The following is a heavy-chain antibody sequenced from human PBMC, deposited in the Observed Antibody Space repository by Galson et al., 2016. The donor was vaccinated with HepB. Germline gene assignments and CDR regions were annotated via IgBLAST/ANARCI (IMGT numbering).Heavy chain of an antibody. D-gene: IGHD1-14*01. CDR1: GFSLSTSGVG. CDR2: IYWDDDK. Sequence: PALVKPTQTLTLTCTFSGFSLSTSGVGVGWIRQPPGKALEWLGIIYWDDDKRYSPSLKNRLTFTKDTSKNQVVLTMPNMDPVYTATYYCAHSLEVYAFDIWGQGTMVTVSS. J-gene: IGHJ3*02. V-gene: IGHV2-5*02. CDR3: AHSLEVYAFDI.